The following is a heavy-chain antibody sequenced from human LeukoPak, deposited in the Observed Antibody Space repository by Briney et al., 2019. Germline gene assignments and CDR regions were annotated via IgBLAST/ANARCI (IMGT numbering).Heavy chain of an antibody. V-gene: IGHV2-5*02. CDR1: GFSLSTSGVG. CDR2: SYWDDDK. CDR3: AHRRGYYDSSGYMGYDAFDI. D-gene: IGHD3-22*01. J-gene: IGHJ3*02. Sequence: SGPTLVNPTQTLTLTCTFSGFSLSTSGVGGGWIRQPPGKALEWLALSYWDDDKRYNPSRKSRLTITKDTSKNQVVLTMTNMDPVDTATYYCAHRRGYYDSSGYMGYDAFDIWGQGTMVTVSS.